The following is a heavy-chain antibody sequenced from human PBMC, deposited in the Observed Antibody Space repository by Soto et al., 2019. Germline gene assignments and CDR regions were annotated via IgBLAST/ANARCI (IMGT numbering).Heavy chain of an antibody. J-gene: IGHJ6*02. CDR2: ISYDGSNN. V-gene: IGHV3-30*04. CDR1: GFTSSNYF. Sequence: QVQLVESGGGVVQPGRSLRLSCVASGFTSSNYFMHWVRQAPGKGLEWVALISYDGSNNHSTDSVKGRFTSCRDNSKNTLYLQMNSLRGEDTAVYFFAGGDPYYGMDVWGQGTTVTVSS. CDR3: AGGDPYYGMDV.